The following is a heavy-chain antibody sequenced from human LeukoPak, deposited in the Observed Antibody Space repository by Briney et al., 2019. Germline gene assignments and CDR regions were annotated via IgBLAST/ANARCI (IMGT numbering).Heavy chain of an antibody. CDR2: IIPIFGTA. Sequence: ASVKVSCKASGGTFSSYAISWVRQAPGQGLEWMGGIIPIFGTANYAQKFQGRVTITTDESTSTAYMELSSLRSEDTAVYYCARENTAMAYMGNWFDPWGQGTLVTVSS. V-gene: IGHV1-69*05. CDR1: GGTFSSYA. CDR3: ARENTAMAYMGNWFDP. D-gene: IGHD5-18*01. J-gene: IGHJ5*02.